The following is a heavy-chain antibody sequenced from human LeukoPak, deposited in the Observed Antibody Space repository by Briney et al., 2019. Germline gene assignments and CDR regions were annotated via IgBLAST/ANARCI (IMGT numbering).Heavy chain of an antibody. Sequence: GGSLRLSCAASGFTFSSYAMSWVRQAPGKGLEWVSAISGSGGSTYYADSVKGRFTISRDNSKNTLYLQMNSLRAEDTAIYYCAKSEGDSTGYYDAFDIWGQGTMVTASS. CDR3: AKSEGDSTGYYDAFDI. D-gene: IGHD3-22*01. CDR2: ISGSGGST. V-gene: IGHV3-23*01. J-gene: IGHJ3*02. CDR1: GFTFSSYA.